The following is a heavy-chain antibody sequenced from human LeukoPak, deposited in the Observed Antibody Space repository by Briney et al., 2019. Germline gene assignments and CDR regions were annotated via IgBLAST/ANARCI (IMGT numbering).Heavy chain of an antibody. CDR2: INPNSGGT. J-gene: IGHJ6*02. CDR1: GYTFTGYY. D-gene: IGHD6-19*01. Sequence: ASVKVSCKASGYTFTGYYMHWVRQAPGQGLEWMGWINPNSGGTNYAQKFQGRVTMTRDTSISTAYTELSRLRSDDTAVYYCARAYVADTVYYYYGMDVWGQGTTVTVSS. CDR3: ARAYVADTVYYYYGMDV. V-gene: IGHV1-2*02.